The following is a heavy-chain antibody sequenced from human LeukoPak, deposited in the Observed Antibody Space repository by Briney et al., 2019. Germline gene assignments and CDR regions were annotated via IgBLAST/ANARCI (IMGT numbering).Heavy chain of an antibody. J-gene: IGHJ4*02. D-gene: IGHD5-24*01. V-gene: IGHV3-30*18. CDR1: GFTFSSYG. CDR3: AKDDGY. CDR2: ISYDGSNK. Sequence: GGSLRLSCAASGFTFSSYGMHWVRQAPGKGLEWVAVISYDGSNKYYADSVKGRFTISRDNSKNTLYLQMNSLRAEDTAVYYCAKDDGYWGQETLVTVSS.